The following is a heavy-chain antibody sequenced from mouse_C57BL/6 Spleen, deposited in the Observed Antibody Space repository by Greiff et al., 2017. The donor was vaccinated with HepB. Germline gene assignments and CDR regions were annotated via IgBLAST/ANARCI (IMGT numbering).Heavy chain of an antibody. J-gene: IGHJ2*01. CDR1: GYTFTSYW. Sequence: QVQLQQPGAELVMPGASVKLSCKASGYTFTSYWMHWVKQRPGQGLEWIGEIDPSDSYTNYNQKFKGKSTLTVDKSSSTAYMQPSSLTSEDSAVYYCARGGYYGSSLFDYWGQSTTLTVAS. CDR3: ARGGYYGSSLFDY. D-gene: IGHD1-1*01. V-gene: IGHV1-69*01. CDR2: IDPSDSYT.